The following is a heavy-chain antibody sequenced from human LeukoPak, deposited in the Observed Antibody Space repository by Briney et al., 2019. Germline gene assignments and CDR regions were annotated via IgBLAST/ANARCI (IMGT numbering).Heavy chain of an antibody. CDR2: ISPDNGDT. CDR3: TRDHCRGDNCPSFDY. Sequence: ASVKVSCKASGYTFTSYGISWVRQAPGQGLQWMGLISPDNGDTKSAQNLQGRVILTTDTSTSTAYMELRSLRSDDTAVYYCTRDHCRGDNCPSFDYWGQGTLVTVSS. J-gene: IGHJ4*02. D-gene: IGHD2-15*01. CDR1: GYTFTSYG. V-gene: IGHV1-18*01.